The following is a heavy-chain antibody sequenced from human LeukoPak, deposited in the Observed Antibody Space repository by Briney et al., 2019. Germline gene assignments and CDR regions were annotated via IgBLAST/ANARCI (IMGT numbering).Heavy chain of an antibody. V-gene: IGHV3-23*01. CDR1: GFTFSSYA. Sequence: GGSLRLSCAASGFTFSSYAMSWVRQAPGKGLEWVSAISGSGGSTYYADSVKGRFTISRDNSKNTLYLQMNSLGAEDTAVYYCAKCLYYYDSSGYVGWFDPWGQGTLVTVSS. CDR3: AKCLYYYDSSGYVGWFDP. J-gene: IGHJ5*02. D-gene: IGHD3-22*01. CDR2: ISGSGGST.